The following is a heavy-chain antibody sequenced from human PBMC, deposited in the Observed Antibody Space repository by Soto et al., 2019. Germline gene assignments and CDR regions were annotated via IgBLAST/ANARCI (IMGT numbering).Heavy chain of an antibody. V-gene: IGHV3-23*01. CDR3: AKEKAAPGGAFDI. Sequence: EVQLLESGGGLVQPGGSLRLSGAASGFTFSSYAMSWVRQAPGKGLEWVSAISGSGGYTYYADSVKGRFTISRDNSKNTLYLQMNSLRAEDTAVYYCAKEKAAPGGAFDIWGQGTMVTVSS. D-gene: IGHD6-13*01. CDR2: ISGSGGYT. J-gene: IGHJ3*02. CDR1: GFTFSSYA.